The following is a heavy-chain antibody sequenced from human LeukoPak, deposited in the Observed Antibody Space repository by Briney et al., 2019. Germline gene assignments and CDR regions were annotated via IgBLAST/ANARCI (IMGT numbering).Heavy chain of an antibody. CDR1: GFAFSTAD. CDR2: ITERGENA. J-gene: IGHJ1*01. Sequence: GGSLRLSCAASGFAFSTADMSWVRQDPGKGLEWVSTITERGENAYNADSVNPRITTSRHNFSDSAYLQMKSLRAEDTATYYCLKNSGIWSLWSQGTLVTVSS. D-gene: IGHD1-26*01. V-gene: IGHV3-23*01. CDR3: LKNSGIWSL.